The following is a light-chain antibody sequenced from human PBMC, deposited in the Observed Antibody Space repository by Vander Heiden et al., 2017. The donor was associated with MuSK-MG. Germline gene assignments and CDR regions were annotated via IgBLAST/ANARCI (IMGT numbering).Light chain of an antibody. CDR3: QQDRSLPLT. J-gene: IGKJ4*01. CDR1: QNIDSAY. CDR2: GAS. V-gene: IGKV3-20*01. Sequence: EIVLTQSPDTLSLSPGERATLSCRASQNIDSAYLAWNQQKPGQTPRLLMHGASNRATGVPDRFSGSESGSHFTLTISRLEPEDYAVYYCQQDRSLPLTFGGGTKVQIK.